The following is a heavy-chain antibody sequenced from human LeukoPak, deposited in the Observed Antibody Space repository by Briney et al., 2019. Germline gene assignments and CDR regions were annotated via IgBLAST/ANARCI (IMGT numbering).Heavy chain of an antibody. Sequence: GGSLRLSCAASGFTFSSYEMNWVRQAPGKGLEWVSYISSSGSTIYYADSVKGRFTISRDNAKNSLYLQMNSLRAEDTAVYYCAREDHGYCSSTSCYKWFDPWGQGTLVTVSS. D-gene: IGHD2-2*02. J-gene: IGHJ5*02. CDR2: ISSSGSTI. CDR3: AREDHGYCSSTSCYKWFDP. V-gene: IGHV3-48*03. CDR1: GFTFSSYE.